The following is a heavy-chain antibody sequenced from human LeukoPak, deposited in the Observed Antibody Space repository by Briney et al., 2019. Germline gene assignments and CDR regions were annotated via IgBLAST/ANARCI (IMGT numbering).Heavy chain of an antibody. CDR3: ARGPGTWPHYFDS. CDR2: FYYSGST. V-gene: IGHV4-61*01. CDR1: GGSVSSVTYY. Sequence: SETLSLTCTVSGGSVSSVTYYWSWIRQPPGTGLEWIGYFYYSGSTNYNPSLKSRVTISVDTSKNQFSLQLTSVTAADTAVYYCARGPGTWPHYFDSWGQGTLVTVSS. J-gene: IGHJ4*02.